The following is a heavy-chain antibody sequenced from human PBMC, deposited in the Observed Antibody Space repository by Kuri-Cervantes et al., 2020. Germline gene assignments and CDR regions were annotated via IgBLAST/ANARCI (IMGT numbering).Heavy chain of an antibody. V-gene: IGHV3-7*03. CDR1: GFTFSNYW. J-gene: IGHJ3*02. D-gene: IGHD6-13*01. CDR2: IKEDGNEK. Sequence: GESLKISCGASGFTFSNYWMSWVRQAPGKGLEWVANIKEDGNEKYYVDSVKGRFTISRDNARNSLYLQMNSLRAEDTALYYCAKDIAAAGTDAFDIWGQGTMVTVSS. CDR3: AKDIAAAGTDAFDI.